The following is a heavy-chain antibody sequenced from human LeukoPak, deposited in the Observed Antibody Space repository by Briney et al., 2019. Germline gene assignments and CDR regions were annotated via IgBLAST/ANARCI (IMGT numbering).Heavy chain of an antibody. CDR1: GFTFSSYN. D-gene: IGHD3-22*01. Sequence: GGSLRLSCAASGFTFSSYNMNWVRQAPGRGLEWVSSISSRSNYIYLADSLKGRFTISRDNAKNSLYLQMNSLRAEDTAMYYCARDRAVYSDSRGYYPDAFDIWGQGTMVTVSS. V-gene: IGHV3-21*01. CDR2: ISSRSNYI. J-gene: IGHJ3*02. CDR3: ARDRAVYSDSRGYYPDAFDI.